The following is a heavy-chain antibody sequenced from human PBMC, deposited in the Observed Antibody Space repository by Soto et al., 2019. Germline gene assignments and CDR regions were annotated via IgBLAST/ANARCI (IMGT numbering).Heavy chain of an antibody. Sequence: EVQLVESGGGLVQPGGSLRLSCEASRYTFSFDWMTWVRQAPGKGPEWVANIKQGGNEMYYVDSVKGRFTISRDSVKNSVFLQMNSLRAEDTAVYYCASGDHLDYWGQGTLVTVSS. V-gene: IGHV3-7*03. CDR1: RYTFSFDW. CDR3: ASGDHLDY. J-gene: IGHJ4*02. CDR2: IKQGGNEM.